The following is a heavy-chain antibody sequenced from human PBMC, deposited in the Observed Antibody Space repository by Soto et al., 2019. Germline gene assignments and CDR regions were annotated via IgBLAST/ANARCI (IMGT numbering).Heavy chain of an antibody. CDR1: GYTFTSYG. CDR3: ARAMYRRGSYGGYYYGIDV. CDR2: ISAYNGNT. J-gene: IGHJ6*04. V-gene: IGHV1-18*01. Sequence: QVQLVQSGAEVKKPGASVKVSCKASGYTFTSYGISWVRQAPGQGLEWMGWISAYNGNTNYAQKLQGRVTMTTDTSTSTAYMELRSLRSDDTAVYSCARAMYRRGSYGGYYYGIDVWGEGTTVTVSS. D-gene: IGHD6-19*01.